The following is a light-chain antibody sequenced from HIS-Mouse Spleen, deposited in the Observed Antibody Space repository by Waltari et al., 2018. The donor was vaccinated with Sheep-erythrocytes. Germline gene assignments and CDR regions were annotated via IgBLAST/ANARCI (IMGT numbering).Light chain of an antibody. J-gene: IGLJ3*02. CDR3: SSYAGSNNWV. V-gene: IGLV2-8*01. CDR1: SSDVGGYNY. CDR2: EVS. Sequence: QSALTQPPSASGSPGQSVTISCTGTSSDVGGYNYVPWYQQHPGKAPKPMIYEVSNRPSGVPDRFSGSKSGNTASLTVSGLQAEDEADYYCSSYAGSNNWVFGGGTKLTVL.